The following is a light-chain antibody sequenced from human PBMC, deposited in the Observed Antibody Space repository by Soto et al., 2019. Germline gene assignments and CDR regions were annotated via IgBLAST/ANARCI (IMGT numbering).Light chain of an antibody. CDR2: GAS. V-gene: IGKV3-15*01. CDR1: QSVSTN. Sequence: EIVMTQSPATLSVSPGERATLSCRASQSVSTNLAWYQQKPGQGPRLLIFGASTRAIGIPARFSSSGSGTDFTLTISSLQSEDFAVYYCQHYNELRLTFGVWTKV. CDR3: QHYNELRLT. J-gene: IGKJ4*01.